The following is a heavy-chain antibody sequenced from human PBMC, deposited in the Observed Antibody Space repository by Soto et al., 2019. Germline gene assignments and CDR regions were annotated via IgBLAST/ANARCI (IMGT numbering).Heavy chain of an antibody. CDR1: GFTFSGSA. Sequence: GGSLRLSCAASGFTFSGSAMHWVRQASGKGLEWVGRIRSKANSYATAYAASVKGRFTISRDDSKNTAYLQMNSLKTEDTAVYYCTRLWRSSGWGFDYWGQGTLVTVSS. V-gene: IGHV3-73*01. CDR3: TRLWRSSGWGFDY. D-gene: IGHD6-19*01. J-gene: IGHJ4*02. CDR2: IRSKANSYAT.